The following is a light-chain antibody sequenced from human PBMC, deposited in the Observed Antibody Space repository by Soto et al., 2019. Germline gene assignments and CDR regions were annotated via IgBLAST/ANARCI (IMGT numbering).Light chain of an antibody. CDR1: SGDVGGYNF. CDR2: DVS. V-gene: IGLV2-11*01. Sequence: QSALTQPRSVSGSPGQSVTISCTGTSGDVGGYNFVSWYQQHPGKAPTLMIFDVSQRPSGVPDRFSGSKSGNTASLTISGLQADDEADYYFCSYGGSYNWVLGGGTKLPVL. CDR3: CSYGGSYNWV. J-gene: IGLJ3*02.